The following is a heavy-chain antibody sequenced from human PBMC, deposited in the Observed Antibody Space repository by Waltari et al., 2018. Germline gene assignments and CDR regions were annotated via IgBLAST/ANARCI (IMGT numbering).Heavy chain of an antibody. V-gene: IGHV1-8*01. CDR3: AIGRCFCSGGSCSQAFDY. CDR2: MNPNSGNT. Sequence: QVQLVQSGAEVKKPGASVKVYCKASGYTFSSYDINWVRQATGRGLEWMGWMNPNSGNTGYAQKFQGRVTMTRNTSISTAYMELSSLRSEDTAVYYCAIGRCFCSGGSCSQAFDYWGQGTLVTVSS. J-gene: IGHJ4*02. CDR1: GYTFSSYD. D-gene: IGHD2-15*01.